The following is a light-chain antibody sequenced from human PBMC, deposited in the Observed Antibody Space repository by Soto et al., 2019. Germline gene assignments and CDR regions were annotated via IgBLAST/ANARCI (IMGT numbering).Light chain of an antibody. CDR1: ESISNW. CDR2: HAS. Sequence: IQLTQSPTTLPASVGDRVTLTCRASESISNWLAWYQQRPGTAPKLLIYHASILETAVPSRFSGNGSGTEFTLTISCLQPGDFATYCCQQYRTYSFGQGSRVEIK. V-gene: IGKV1-5*01. J-gene: IGKJ1*01. CDR3: QQYRTYS.